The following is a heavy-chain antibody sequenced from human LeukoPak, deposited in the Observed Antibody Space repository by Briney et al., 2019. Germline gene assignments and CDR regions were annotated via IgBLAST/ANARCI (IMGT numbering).Heavy chain of an antibody. CDR1: GFTFSNSD. V-gene: IGHV3-13*01. Sequence: GGSLRLSCAASGFTFSNSDMHWVRKAPGKGLEWVSAIGVPGDTYYPDSVKGRFTISRENAKNSLYLQMNSLRAEDTAVYYCARDLHMAAAIFPFDYWGQGTLVTVSS. J-gene: IGHJ4*02. CDR2: IGVPGDT. CDR3: ARDLHMAAAIFPFDY. D-gene: IGHD6-13*01.